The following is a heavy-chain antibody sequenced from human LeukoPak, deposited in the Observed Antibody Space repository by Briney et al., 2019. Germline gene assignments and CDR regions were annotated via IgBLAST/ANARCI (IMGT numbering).Heavy chain of an antibody. J-gene: IGHJ4*02. CDR1: GYTFTVYY. CDR2: INPNNGGT. Sequence: GASVKVSCKASGYTFTVYYMHWLRQAPGQGLEWMGRINPNNGGTNYAQNFQGRVTMTRDTSISTAYMELSRLRSDDTAVYCCATSAWGSLPFDYWGQGTLVTVSS. V-gene: IGHV1-2*06. D-gene: IGHD7-27*01. CDR3: ATSAWGSLPFDY.